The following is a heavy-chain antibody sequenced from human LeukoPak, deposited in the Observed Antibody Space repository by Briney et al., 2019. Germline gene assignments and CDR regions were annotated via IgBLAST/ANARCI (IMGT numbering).Heavy chain of an antibody. Sequence: GGSLKLSCAASGFTFSSYSMNWVRQAPGKGLEWVSYISSSSSSTIYYADSVKGRFTISRDNAKNSLYLQMNSLRAEDTAVYYCARDRRGIDAFDIWGQGTMVTVSS. CDR3: ARDRRGIDAFDI. CDR2: ISSSSSSTI. CDR1: GFTFSSYS. V-gene: IGHV3-48*01. J-gene: IGHJ3*02.